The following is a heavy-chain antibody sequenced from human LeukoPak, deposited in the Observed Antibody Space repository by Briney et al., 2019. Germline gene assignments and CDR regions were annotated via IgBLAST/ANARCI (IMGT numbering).Heavy chain of an antibody. Sequence: SETLSLTCTVSSGSISSGGYYWSWIRQHPGTGLEWIGYIHYSGSTYYKPSLKSRVTISVDTSKNQFSLNLSSATAADTAVYYCARGGIAAAAAEYFQHWGQGTLVTVSS. D-gene: IGHD6-13*01. V-gene: IGHV4-31*03. CDR2: IHYSGST. CDR3: ARGGIAAAAAEYFQH. J-gene: IGHJ1*01. CDR1: SGSISSGGYY.